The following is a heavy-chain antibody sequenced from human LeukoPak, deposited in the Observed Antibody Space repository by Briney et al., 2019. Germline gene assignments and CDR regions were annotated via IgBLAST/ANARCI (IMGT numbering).Heavy chain of an antibody. D-gene: IGHD5-12*01. CDR2: IYYSGST. CDR1: GGSISSGGYY. CDR3: ARGRPRPGYSGSPKFYFDY. Sequence: SETLSLTCTVSGGSISSGGYYWSWIRQHPGKGLEWIGYIYYSGSTYYNPSLKSRVTISVDTSKNQFSLKLSSVTAADTAVYYCARGRPRPGYSGSPKFYFDYWGQGTLVTVSS. J-gene: IGHJ4*02. V-gene: IGHV4-31*03.